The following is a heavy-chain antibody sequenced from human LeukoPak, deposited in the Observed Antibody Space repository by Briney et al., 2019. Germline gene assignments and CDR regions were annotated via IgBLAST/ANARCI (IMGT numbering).Heavy chain of an antibody. CDR3: ARPANYDILTGYYTSNFDY. CDR1: GYTFTGYY. V-gene: IGHV1-8*02. CDR2: MNPNSGNT. Sequence: ASVKVSCKASGYTFTGYYMHWVRQATGQGLEWMGWMNPNSGNTGYAQKFQGRVTMTRNTSISTAYMELSSLRSEDTAVYYCARPANYDILTGYYTSNFDYWGQGTLVTVSS. D-gene: IGHD3-9*01. J-gene: IGHJ4*02.